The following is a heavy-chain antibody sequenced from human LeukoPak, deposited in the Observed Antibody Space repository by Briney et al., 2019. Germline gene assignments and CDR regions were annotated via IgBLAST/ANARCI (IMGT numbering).Heavy chain of an antibody. CDR1: GFTFSSYA. D-gene: IGHD3-22*01. CDR2: ISFDGSNI. V-gene: IGHV3-30*04. Sequence: GGPLKLSCAASGFTFSSYAMHWVRQAPGKGLEWVAVISFDGSNIYYADSVKGRFTISRDNSKNTLYLQMNSLRAEDTAVYYCANEQQYYYDSSGYSRDYWGQGTLVTVSS. J-gene: IGHJ4*02. CDR3: ANEQQYYYDSSGYSRDY.